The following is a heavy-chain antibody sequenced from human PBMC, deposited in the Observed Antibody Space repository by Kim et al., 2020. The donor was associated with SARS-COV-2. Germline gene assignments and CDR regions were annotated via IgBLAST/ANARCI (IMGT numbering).Heavy chain of an antibody. CDR3: AAITMIVN. CDR2: SSYR. V-gene: IGHV3-21*01. J-gene: IGHJ4*02. D-gene: IGHD3-22*01. Sequence: SSYRYYADSVKCRLTISRDNAKNSLYLQMNSLRAEDTAVYYCAAITMIVNWGQGTLVTVSS.